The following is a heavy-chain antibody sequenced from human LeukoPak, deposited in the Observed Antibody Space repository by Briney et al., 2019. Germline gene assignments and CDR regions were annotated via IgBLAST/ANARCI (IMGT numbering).Heavy chain of an antibody. CDR2: ISGSGGST. D-gene: IGHD6-13*01. Sequence: GGSLRLSCAASGFTFSSYAISWVRQAPGKRLEWVSAISGSGGSTYYADSVKGRFTISRDNSKNTLYLQMNSLRAEDTAVYYCAKFPERGSSWYGGDYWGQGTLVTVSS. V-gene: IGHV3-23*01. CDR1: GFTFSSYA. J-gene: IGHJ4*02. CDR3: AKFPERGSSWYGGDY.